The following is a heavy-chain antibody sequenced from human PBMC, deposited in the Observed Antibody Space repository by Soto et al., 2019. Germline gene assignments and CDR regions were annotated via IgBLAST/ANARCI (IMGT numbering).Heavy chain of an antibody. V-gene: IGHV4-4*02. D-gene: IGHD4-17*01. CDR1: GDSLSTGNW. CDR2: IYHVGTT. J-gene: IGHJ4*02. CDR3: ARASYGLGFFAD. Sequence: QVQLQESGPGLVKPSETLSLTCSVSGDSLSTGNWCTWFRQSPGKGLQWIGQIYHVGTTNYNPALKSRVSFSVDKSKNQFSLKVTSMTAADTAVYYCARASYGLGFFADWGQGTLVAVSS.